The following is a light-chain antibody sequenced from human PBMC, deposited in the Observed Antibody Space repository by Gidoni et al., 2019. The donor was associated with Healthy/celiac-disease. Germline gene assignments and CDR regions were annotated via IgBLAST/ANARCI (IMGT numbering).Light chain of an antibody. Sequence: DIQLTQPPSSLSASVGDRVTLTCRASKTISSYLNWYQQKPGNAPKLLLYAASSLQSGVPSRFSGSGSGTDFTLTISSLQPEDFATYYCQQSYSTPLTFGGGTKVEIK. CDR3: QQSYSTPLT. CDR1: KTISSY. CDR2: AAS. V-gene: IGKV1-39*01. J-gene: IGKJ4*01.